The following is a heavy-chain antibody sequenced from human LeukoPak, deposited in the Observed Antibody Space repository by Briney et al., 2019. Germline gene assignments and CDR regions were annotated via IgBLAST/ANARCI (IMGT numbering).Heavy chain of an antibody. CDR1: GFTFSSYG. V-gene: IGHV3-33*01. J-gene: IGHJ6*02. CDR2: IWYDGSNK. D-gene: IGHD6-19*01. Sequence: GGSLRLSCAASGFTFSSYGMHWVRPAPGKGLEWVAVIWYDGSNKYYADSVKGRFTISRDNSKNTLYLQMNSLRAEDTAVYYCARDRSYSSGWYENAAYYYYYGMDVWGQGTTVTVSS. CDR3: ARDRSYSSGWYENAAYYYYYGMDV.